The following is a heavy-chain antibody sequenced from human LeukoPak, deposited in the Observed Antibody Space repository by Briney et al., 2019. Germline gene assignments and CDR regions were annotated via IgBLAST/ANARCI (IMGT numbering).Heavy chain of an antibody. CDR1: GFTFSSYS. CDR2: ISSSSGTI. V-gene: IGHV3-48*01. J-gene: IGHJ4*02. Sequence: PGGSLRLSCAASGFTFSSYSMNWVRQAPGKGLEWVSYISSSSGTIYYADSVKGRFTISRDNSKNTLYLQMNSLRAEDTAVYYCAKGDYYFDYWGQGTLVTVSS. CDR3: AKGDYYFDY.